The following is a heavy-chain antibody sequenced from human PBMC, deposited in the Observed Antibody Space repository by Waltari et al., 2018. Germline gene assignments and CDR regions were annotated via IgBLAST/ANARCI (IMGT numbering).Heavy chain of an antibody. Sequence: EVQLVDSGGGLVKPGGSLRLSCAASGCTFIIVWMTWVRQAPGKGLEWVGRSKSKAAGGTIEYAAPVEGRFTISRDDSKNTMYMQMNNLKTEDTAMYYCATVVKTPSGYDYWGQGTLVTVSS. CDR3: ATVVKTPSGYDY. CDR2: SKSKAAGGTI. CDR1: GCTFIIVW. D-gene: IGHD3-9*01. J-gene: IGHJ4*02. V-gene: IGHV3-15*01.